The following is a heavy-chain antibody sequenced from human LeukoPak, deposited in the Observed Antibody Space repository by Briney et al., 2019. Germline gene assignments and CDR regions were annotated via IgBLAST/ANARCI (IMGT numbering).Heavy chain of an antibody. Sequence: GGSLRLSCGAPGFTFSTYWMHWVRQAPGKGLVWVSGINGDGSGTSNADSVKGRSTISRDNAKNTLSLQMNSLRAEDTAVYYCAREGSGTFAYWGQGTLVTVSS. V-gene: IGHV3-74*01. J-gene: IGHJ4*02. CDR2: INGDGSGT. CDR3: AREGSGTFAY. D-gene: IGHD6-25*01. CDR1: GFTFSTYW.